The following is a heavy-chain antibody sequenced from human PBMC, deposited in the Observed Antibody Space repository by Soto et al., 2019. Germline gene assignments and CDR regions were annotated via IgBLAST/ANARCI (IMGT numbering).Heavy chain of an antibody. D-gene: IGHD3-16*01. CDR3: GAWGSSNNP. V-gene: IGHV3-7*01. J-gene: IGHJ5*02. Sequence: EEHLVQSGGGLVQPGGSLRLSCVAYGFTFSHFWMNWVRQTPGKGLEWVANIKPDGSAQAYVDSVKGRFTVSRDNAKNSLYLQMNSLRAEDTAVYFCGAWGSSNNPWGQGTLVTVSS. CDR2: IKPDGSAQ. CDR1: GFTFSHFW.